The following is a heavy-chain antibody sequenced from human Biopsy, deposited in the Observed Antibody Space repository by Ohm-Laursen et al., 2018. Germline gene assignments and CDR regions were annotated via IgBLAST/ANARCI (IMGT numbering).Heavy chain of an antibody. CDR3: ARGSNDFGGLYFPR. J-gene: IGHJ4*02. V-gene: IGHV4-59*11. CDR2: ISYTGYT. Sequence: SETLSLTCTVSGGSFTGHYWSWIRQPPGKGLEWIGHISYTGYTSYNASLKSRVTISVDTFRNHFSLRLSSLTAADTAVYYCARGSNDFGGLYFPRWGQGTLVTVSS. D-gene: IGHD4-23*01. CDR1: GGSFTGHY.